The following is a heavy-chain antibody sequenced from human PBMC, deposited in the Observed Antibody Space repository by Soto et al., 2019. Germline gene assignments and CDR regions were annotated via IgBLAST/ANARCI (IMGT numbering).Heavy chain of an antibody. Sequence: SETLSLTCSVSGDSMSSGAYYWSWIRQHLGKGLEWIAYIYHSGDTHYNPSLRSRITISVDSSKNQFSLKLTSVTDADTAIYYCASTYSGYFDNWGQGTLVTVSS. D-gene: IGHD3-22*01. J-gene: IGHJ4*02. V-gene: IGHV4-31*03. CDR3: ASTYSGYFDN. CDR2: IYHSGDT. CDR1: GDSMSSGAYY.